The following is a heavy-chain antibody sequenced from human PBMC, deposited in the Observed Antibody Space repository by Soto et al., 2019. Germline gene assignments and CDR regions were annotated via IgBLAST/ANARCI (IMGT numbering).Heavy chain of an antibody. CDR2: INPSGGST. V-gene: IGHV1-46*01. Sequence: QVQLVQSGAEVKKPGASVKVSCKASGYTFTSYYMHWVRQAPGQGLEWMGIINPSGGSTSYAQKFQGRVTMTRDTSTSTVYMELSSLRSEDTAVYYCARDGPYYYDSSGYSLAFDYWGQGTLVTVSS. D-gene: IGHD3-22*01. CDR3: ARDGPYYYDSSGYSLAFDY. CDR1: GYTFTSYY. J-gene: IGHJ4*02.